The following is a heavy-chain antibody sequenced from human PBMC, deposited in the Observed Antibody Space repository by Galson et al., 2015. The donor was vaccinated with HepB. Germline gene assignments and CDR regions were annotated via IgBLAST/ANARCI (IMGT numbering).Heavy chain of an antibody. CDR1: GFTFSSYG. CDR2: ISYDGSNK. D-gene: IGHD2-2*01. V-gene: IGHV3-30*18. J-gene: IGHJ4*02. Sequence: SLRLSCAASGFTFSSYGMHWVRQAPGKGLEWVAVISYDGSNKYYADSVKGRFTISRDNSKNTLYLQMNSLRAEDTAVYYCAKDLRVPAAIRPTHVGYWGQGTLVTVSS. CDR3: AKDLRVPAAIRPTHVGY.